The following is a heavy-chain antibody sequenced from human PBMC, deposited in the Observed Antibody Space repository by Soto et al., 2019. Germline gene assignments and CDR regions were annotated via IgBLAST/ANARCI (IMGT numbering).Heavy chain of an antibody. J-gene: IGHJ6*02. V-gene: IGHV3-21*01. D-gene: IGHD6-25*01. CDR2: ISSSSSYI. CDR3: ARMGSQRYYYYGMDV. CDR1: GFTFSSYS. Sequence: EVQLVESGGGLVKPGGSLRLSCAAYGFTFSSYSMNWVRQAPGKGLEWVSCISSSSSYIYYADSVKGRITNARDNAKNSLYLQMNSLRSEDTAVYYCARMGSQRYYYYGMDVWGQGTTVTVSS.